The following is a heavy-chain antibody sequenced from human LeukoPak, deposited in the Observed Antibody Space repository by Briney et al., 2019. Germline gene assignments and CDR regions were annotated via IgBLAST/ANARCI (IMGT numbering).Heavy chain of an antibody. CDR1: GFTFSSYA. D-gene: IGHD3-9*01. V-gene: IGHV3-30*04. J-gene: IGHJ6*02. CDR2: ISYDGSNK. CDR3: ARDVLRQASRYFDWFKGSGMDV. Sequence: QPGRSLRLSCAASGFTFSSYAMHWVRQVPGKGLEWVAVISYDGSNKYSVDSVKGRFTISRDNSKNTLYLQMNSLRAEDTAVYYCARDVLRQASRYFDWFKGSGMDVWGQGTTVTVSS.